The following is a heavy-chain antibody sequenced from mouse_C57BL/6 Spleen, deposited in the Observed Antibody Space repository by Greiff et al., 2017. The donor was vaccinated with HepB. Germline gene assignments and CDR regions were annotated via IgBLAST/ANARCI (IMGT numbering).Heavy chain of an antibody. CDR3: ARREGYFDV. CDR2: IYPGDGDT. V-gene: IGHV1-82*01. Sequence: VQLQQSGPELVKPGASVKISSKASGYAFSSSWMNWVKQRPGKGLEWIGRIYPGDGDTNYNGKFKGKATLTADKSSSTAYMQLSSLTSEDSAVYFCARREGYFDVWGTGTTVTVSS. J-gene: IGHJ1*03. CDR1: GYAFSSSW.